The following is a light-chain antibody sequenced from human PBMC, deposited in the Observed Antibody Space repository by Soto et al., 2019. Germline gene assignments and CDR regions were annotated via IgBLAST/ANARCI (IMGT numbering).Light chain of an antibody. CDR2: DAS. V-gene: IGKV3-11*01. J-gene: IGKJ1*01. Sequence: EIVLTQSPATLSLSPGERATLSCRASQSIGSYLAWYQQQPGQAPSLLIYDASNRATSIPESFSSSGSTTVSTLTISSVAPVDFAVYFWQQRSNPPPWTFGQGTKLEIK. CDR3: QQRSNPPPWT. CDR1: QSIGSY.